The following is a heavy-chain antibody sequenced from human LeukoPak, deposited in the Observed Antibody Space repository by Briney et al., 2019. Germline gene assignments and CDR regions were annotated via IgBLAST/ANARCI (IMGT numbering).Heavy chain of an antibody. Sequence: QSGGSLRLSCAASGFTFSSYAMSWVRQAPGKGLEWVSAISGSGGSTYYADSVKGRFTISRDNSKNTLYLQMNSLRAEDTAVYYCAKSQKWYSGSSDAFDIWGQGTMVTVSS. V-gene: IGHV3-23*01. CDR1: GFTFSSYA. D-gene: IGHD1-26*01. CDR3: AKSQKWYSGSSDAFDI. J-gene: IGHJ3*02. CDR2: ISGSGGST.